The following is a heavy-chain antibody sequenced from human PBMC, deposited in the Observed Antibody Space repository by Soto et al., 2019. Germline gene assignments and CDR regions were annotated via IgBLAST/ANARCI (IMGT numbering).Heavy chain of an antibody. CDR2: IIPIFGTG. D-gene: IGHD2-15*01. J-gene: IGHJ5*02. CDR3: ARARTSSCPVGCWFDP. Sequence: QVQLVQSGAEVKKPGSSVKVSCKASGGTFSSYAISWVRQAPGQGLEWMGGIIPIFGTGNYAQKFQGRVTITADESTSTADMELSSLRSEDTAVYYCARARTSSCPVGCWFDPWGQGTLVTVSS. CDR1: GGTFSSYA. V-gene: IGHV1-69*12.